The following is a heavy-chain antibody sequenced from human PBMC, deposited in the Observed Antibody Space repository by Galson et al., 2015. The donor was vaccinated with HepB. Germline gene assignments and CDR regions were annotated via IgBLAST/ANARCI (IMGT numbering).Heavy chain of an antibody. CDR3: VRDWYCSGRNCVDCFDP. V-gene: IGHV1-18*04. D-gene: IGHD2-15*01. J-gene: IGHJ5*02. CDR1: GYSFSNYG. CDR2: SSAYRDKA. Sequence: SVKVSCKASGYSFSNYGISWVRQAPGQGLAWLGWSSAYRDKANYAQIVQGRVTMTTDTSTGTAYMELRSLTSDDTAMYYWVRDWYCSGRNCVDCFDPWGQGTLVTVSS.